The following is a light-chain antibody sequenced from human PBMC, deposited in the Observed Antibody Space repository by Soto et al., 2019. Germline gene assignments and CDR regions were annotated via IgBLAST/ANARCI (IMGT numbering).Light chain of an antibody. V-gene: IGLV2-8*01. CDR3: SSYGGRHNYV. J-gene: IGLJ1*01. CDR2: EVS. CDR1: STDVGGYNY. Sequence: QSVLTQPPSAAGSPGQSVTISCTGTSTDVGGYNYVSWYQQYPGKAPKLMIYEVSKRPSGVPDRFSGSKSGNTASLTVSGLQAEDEADDYCSSYGGRHNYVFGTGTKVTVL.